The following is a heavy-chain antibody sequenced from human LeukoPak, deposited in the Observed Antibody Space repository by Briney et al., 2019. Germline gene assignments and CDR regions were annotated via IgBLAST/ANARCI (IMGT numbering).Heavy chain of an antibody. V-gene: IGHV3-53*01. CDR1: GFTVSSNY. CDR3: ARVEGYYSSIEGGAFDI. D-gene: IGHD6-13*01. Sequence: PGGSLRLSCAASGFTVSSNYMSWVRQAPGKGLEWVSVIYSGGSTYYADSVKGRFTISRDNSKNTLYLQMNSLRAEDTAVYYCARVEGYYSSIEGGAFDIWGQGTMVTVSS. CDR2: IYSGGST. J-gene: IGHJ3*02.